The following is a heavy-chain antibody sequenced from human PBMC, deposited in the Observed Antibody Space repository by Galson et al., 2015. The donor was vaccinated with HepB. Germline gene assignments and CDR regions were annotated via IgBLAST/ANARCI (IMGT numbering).Heavy chain of an antibody. Sequence: SLRLSCAASGFTFGDYAMSWFRQAPGKGLEWVACIRSKAYCGTTEYAASVKGRFTISRDDSKSIAYVQMNSLNTEDTAVYYCTRSRTAVNIGLDYWGQGTLVTVSS. V-gene: IGHV3-49*03. CDR1: GFTFGDYA. CDR3: TRSRTAVNIGLDY. CDR2: IRSKAYCGTT. D-gene: IGHD4-17*01. J-gene: IGHJ4*02.